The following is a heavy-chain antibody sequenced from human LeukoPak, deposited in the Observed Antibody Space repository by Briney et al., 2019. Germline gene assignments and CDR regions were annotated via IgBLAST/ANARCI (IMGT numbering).Heavy chain of an antibody. CDR2: INWNGETT. CDR1: GFTFDEFG. V-gene: IGHV3-20*04. D-gene: IGHD2-2*01. J-gene: IGHJ5*02. Sequence: GGSLRLSCTASGFTFDEFGMTWVRQVPGKGLECVSSINWNGETTAYAVSVEGRFTISRDNAKNSLYLQMNSLRAEDTAVYYCAKDGDCTTTSCYRGWFDPWGQGTLVTVSS. CDR3: AKDGDCTTTSCYRGWFDP.